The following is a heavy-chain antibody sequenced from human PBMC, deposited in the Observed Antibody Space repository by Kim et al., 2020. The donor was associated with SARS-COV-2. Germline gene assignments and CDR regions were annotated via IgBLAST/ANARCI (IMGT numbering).Heavy chain of an antibody. V-gene: IGHV3-21*01. D-gene: IGHD2-15*01. Sequence: GGSLRLSCAASGFTFSSYSMNWVRQAPGKGLEWVSSISSSSSYIYYADSVKGRFTISRDNAKNSLYLQMNSLRAEDTAVYYCARDGDVVVAGPTPEYFDYWGQGTLVTVSS. CDR2: ISSSSSYI. CDR3: ARDGDVVVAGPTPEYFDY. CDR1: GFTFSSYS. J-gene: IGHJ4*02.